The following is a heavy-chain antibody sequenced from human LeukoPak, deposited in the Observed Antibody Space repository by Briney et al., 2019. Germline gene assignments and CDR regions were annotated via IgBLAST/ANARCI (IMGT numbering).Heavy chain of an antibody. J-gene: IGHJ5*02. Sequence: ASVKVSCKASGYAFTDYYMHWVRQAPGQGLEWMGRINPNSGGTKYAQKFQGRVTMTRDTSISTAYMELNRLTSDDTAVYYCAKCGDFIAASYNWFDPWGPGTLVTVSS. CDR2: INPNSGGT. CDR1: GYAFTDYY. V-gene: IGHV1-2*06. CDR3: AKCGDFIAASYNWFDP. D-gene: IGHD6-13*01.